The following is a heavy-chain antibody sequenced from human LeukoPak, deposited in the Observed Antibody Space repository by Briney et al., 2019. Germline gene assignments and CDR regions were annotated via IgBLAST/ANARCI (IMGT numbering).Heavy chain of an antibody. CDR1: GGSISSYY. J-gene: IGHJ4*02. Sequence: SETLSLTCTVSGGSISSYYWSWIRQPPGKGLEWIGYIYYSGSTNYNPSLKSRVTISVDTSKNQFSLKLSSVTAADTAVYYCARVRRSPPGYYYDSSGSSYDYYFDYWGQGTLVTVSS. CDR3: ARVRRSPPGYYYDSSGSSYDYYFDY. V-gene: IGHV4-59*01. D-gene: IGHD3-22*01. CDR2: IYYSGST.